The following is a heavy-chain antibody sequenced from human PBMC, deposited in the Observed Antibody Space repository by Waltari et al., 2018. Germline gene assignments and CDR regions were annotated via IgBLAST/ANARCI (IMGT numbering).Heavy chain of an antibody. D-gene: IGHD5-12*01. CDR2: IYYSGSP. Sequence: QVQLQESGPGLVKPSETLSLTCTVSGGSISSYYWSWIRQPPGKGLEWIGYIYYSGSPNSNPSLNRRVTISVDTSKDQCSLKLSSVTAADTAVYYCARGGGYGCYFFARDFDYWGQGTLVTVSS. CDR3: ARGGGYGCYFFARDFDY. CDR1: GGSISSYY. V-gene: IGHV4-59*01. J-gene: IGHJ4*02.